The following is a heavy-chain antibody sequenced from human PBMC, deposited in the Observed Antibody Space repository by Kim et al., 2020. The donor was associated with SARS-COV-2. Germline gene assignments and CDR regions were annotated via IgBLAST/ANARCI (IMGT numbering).Heavy chain of an antibody. CDR2: IYYSGST. J-gene: IGHJ6*02. CDR3: ARVPGAAIFGVVIVRCGMDV. Sequence: SETLSLTCTVSGGSVSSGSYYWSWIRQPPGKGLEWIGYIYYSGSTNYNPSLKSRVTISVDTSKNQFSLKLSSVTAADTAVYYCARVPGAAIFGVVIVRCGMDVWGQGTTVTVSS. D-gene: IGHD3-3*01. CDR1: GGSVSSGSYY. V-gene: IGHV4-61*01.